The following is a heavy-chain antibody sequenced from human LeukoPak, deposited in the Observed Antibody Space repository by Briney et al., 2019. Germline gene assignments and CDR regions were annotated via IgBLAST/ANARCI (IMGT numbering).Heavy chain of an antibody. D-gene: IGHD3-10*01. J-gene: IGHJ6*03. CDR3: ASYGFGELFYYYYMDV. Sequence: PGGSLRLSCAASGFTFSSYEMNWVRQAPGKGLEWVSYISSSGSTIYYADSVKGRFTISRDNAKNSLYLQMNSLRAEDTAVYYCASYGFGELFYYYYMDVWGKGTTVTISS. V-gene: IGHV3-48*03. CDR2: ISSSGSTI. CDR1: GFTFSSYE.